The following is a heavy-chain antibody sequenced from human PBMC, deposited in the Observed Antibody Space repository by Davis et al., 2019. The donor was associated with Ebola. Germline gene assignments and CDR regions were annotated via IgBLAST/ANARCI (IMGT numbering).Heavy chain of an antibody. D-gene: IGHD3-22*01. CDR2: IYYSGST. Sequence: SETLSLTCTVSGGSISSSSYYWGWIRQPPGKGLEWIGSIYYSGSTYYNPSLKSRVTISVDTSKNQFSLKLSSVTAADTAVYYCTRHVGRNYYNREVEAFDIWGQGTMVTVSS. CDR3: TRHVGRNYYNREVEAFDI. V-gene: IGHV4-39*01. CDR1: GGSISSSSYY. J-gene: IGHJ3*02.